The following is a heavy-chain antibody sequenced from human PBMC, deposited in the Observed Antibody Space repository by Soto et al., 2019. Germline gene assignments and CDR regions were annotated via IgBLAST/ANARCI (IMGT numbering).Heavy chain of an antibody. J-gene: IGHJ5*02. V-gene: IGHV4-4*07. CDR3: ARGQRFSDWFDP. D-gene: IGHD3-3*01. CDR2: IYSSGST. Sequence: PSETLSLTCTVSCGAINSYYRAWIRQPAGKGLEGIGRIYSSGSTKYNPSLQSRVTMSLDTSKNQFSLRLTSVTAADTAVYYCARGQRFSDWFDPWGQGTLVTVSS. CDR1: CGAINSYY.